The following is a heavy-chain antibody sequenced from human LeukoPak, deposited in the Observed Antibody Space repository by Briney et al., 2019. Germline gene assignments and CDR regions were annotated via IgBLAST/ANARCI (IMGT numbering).Heavy chain of an antibody. D-gene: IGHD3-9*01. Sequence: GGSLRLSCAASGFTFSSYGMHWVRQAPGKGLEWVAFIRYDGSNKYYADSVKGRFTISRDNSKNTLYLQMNSLRADDTAVYYCARDISADWFGSPEFWGQGTLVIVSS. CDR3: ARDISADWFGSPEF. CDR1: GFTFSSYG. V-gene: IGHV3-30*02. J-gene: IGHJ4*02. CDR2: IRYDGSNK.